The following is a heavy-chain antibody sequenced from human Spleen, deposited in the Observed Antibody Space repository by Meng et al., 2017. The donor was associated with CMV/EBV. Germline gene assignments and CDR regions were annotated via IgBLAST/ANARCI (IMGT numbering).Heavy chain of an antibody. J-gene: IGHJ6*02. Sequence: ASVKVSCKVSGYTLIELSRHWVRQAPGKGVEWMGGFDPDDGETMYAQKFQGRVTMTEDTSTDTAYMELSSLRSEDTAVYYCATSYYYDSSTYYYYGMDVWGQGTTVTVSS. D-gene: IGHD3-22*01. CDR1: GYTLIELS. CDR2: FDPDDGET. V-gene: IGHV1-24*01. CDR3: ATSYYYDSSTYYYYGMDV.